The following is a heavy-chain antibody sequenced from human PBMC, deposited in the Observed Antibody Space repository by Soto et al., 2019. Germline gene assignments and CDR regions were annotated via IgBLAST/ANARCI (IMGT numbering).Heavy chain of an antibody. D-gene: IGHD6-19*01. Sequence: GGSLRLSCVASGFTFSSYWMHWVRQAPGKGLVWVSRINSDGSSTNYADSVKGRFTISRDNAKKTLYLQMNSLRADDTAVYYCARVYASGWYVVDYWGQGSLVTVSS. J-gene: IGHJ4*02. V-gene: IGHV3-74*01. CDR3: ARVYASGWYVVDY. CDR2: INSDGSST. CDR1: GFTFSSYW.